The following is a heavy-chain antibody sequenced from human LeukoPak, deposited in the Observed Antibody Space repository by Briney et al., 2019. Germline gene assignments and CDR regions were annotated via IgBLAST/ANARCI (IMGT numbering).Heavy chain of an antibody. CDR1: GGTFRGNG. V-gene: IGHV1-69*01. CDR2: IIPMFDSR. CDR3: AREANFDGNLNWLDP. D-gene: IGHD3-9*01. Sequence: GSSVKVSCKASGGTFRGNGYNWVREAPGQGLEWMGGIIPMFDSRSYAQKFQGRVTLTSDESRTTVYMELSNLTTEDTAIYYCAREANFDGNLNWLDPWGQGTLVTVSS. J-gene: IGHJ5*02.